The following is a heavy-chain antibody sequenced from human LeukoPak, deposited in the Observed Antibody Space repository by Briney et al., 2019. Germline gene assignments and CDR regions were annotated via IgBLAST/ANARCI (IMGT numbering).Heavy chain of an antibody. D-gene: IGHD3-10*01. CDR3: ARLFTMVRGAHDY. CDR2: IYPGDSDT. V-gene: IGHV5-51*01. Sequence: GESLKISCKGSGYNFASSWIGWVRPMPGKGLEWMGIIYPGDSDTRYNPSFQGQVTISVDKSISTAYLRWSSLKASDTAIYYCARLFTMVRGAHDYWGQGTLVTVSS. J-gene: IGHJ4*02. CDR1: GYNFASSW.